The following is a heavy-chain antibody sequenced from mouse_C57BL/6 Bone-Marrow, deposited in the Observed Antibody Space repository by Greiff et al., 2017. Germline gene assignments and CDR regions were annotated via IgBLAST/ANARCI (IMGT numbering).Heavy chain of an antibody. D-gene: IGHD2-3*01. CDR2: ISDGGSYT. CDR1: GFTFSSYA. V-gene: IGHV5-4*01. Sequence: EVKLVESGGGLVKPGGSLKLSCAASGFTFSSYAMSWVRQTPEKRLEWVATISDGGSYTYYPDNVKGRFTISRDNAKSNLYLQMSHLKSEDTAMYYCARDWRDDGYCGYAMDYRGQGTSVPVTS. CDR3: ARDWRDDGYCGYAMDY. J-gene: IGHJ4*01.